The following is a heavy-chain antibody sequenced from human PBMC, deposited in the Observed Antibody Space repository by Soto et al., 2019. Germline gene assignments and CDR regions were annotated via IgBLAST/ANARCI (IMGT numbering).Heavy chain of an antibody. Sequence: PSETLSLTCAVYGGSFSGYYWSWIRQPPGKGLEWIGEINHSGSTNYNPSLKSRVTISVDTSKNQFSLKLSSVTAADTAVYYCARGEVAAAGTFLYYYYGMGVWGQGTTVTVSS. CDR2: INHSGST. CDR3: ARGEVAAAGTFLYYYYGMGV. J-gene: IGHJ6*02. V-gene: IGHV4-34*01. D-gene: IGHD6-13*01. CDR1: GGSFSGYY.